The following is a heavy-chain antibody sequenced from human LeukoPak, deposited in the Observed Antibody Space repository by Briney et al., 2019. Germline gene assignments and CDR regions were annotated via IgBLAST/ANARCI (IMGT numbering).Heavy chain of an antibody. D-gene: IGHD3-10*01. CDR2: IIPILGIA. V-gene: IGHV1-69*04. J-gene: IGHJ6*02. Sequence: GASVKVSCKASGYTFSNFGISWVRQAPGQGLEWMGRIIPILGIANYAQKFQGRVTITADKSTSTAYMELSSLRSEDTAVYYCARDFYRSGSYFPEYGMDVWGQGTTVTVSS. CDR1: GYTFSNFG. CDR3: ARDFYRSGSYFPEYGMDV.